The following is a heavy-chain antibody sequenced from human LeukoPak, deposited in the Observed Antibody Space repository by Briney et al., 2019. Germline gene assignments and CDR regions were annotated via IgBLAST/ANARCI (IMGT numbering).Heavy chain of an antibody. CDR1: GGTFSSYA. CDR3: ASHPLRYFDWLSDYYFDY. V-gene: IGHV1-69*13. J-gene: IGHJ4*02. CDR2: IIPIFGTA. D-gene: IGHD3-9*01. Sequence: SVKVSCKASGGTFSSYAISWVRQAPGQGLEWMGGIIPIFGTANYAQKFQGRVTITADESTSTAYMELSSLRSEDTAVYYCASHPLRYFDWLSDYYFDYWGQGTLVTVSS.